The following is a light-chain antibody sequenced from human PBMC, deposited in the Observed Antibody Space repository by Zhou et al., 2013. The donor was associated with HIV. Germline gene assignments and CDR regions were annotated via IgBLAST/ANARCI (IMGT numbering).Light chain of an antibody. V-gene: IGKV1-33*01. CDR2: DTS. CDR1: RDIGVF. CDR3: QQYNDLPLS. Sequence: DVQMTQSPSSLSASVGDRVTVTCQASRDIGVFLNWYHQKPGKAPKLIIFDTSHLEVGVPSRFRGSGSGTYFTFAITNVQPEDTGTYFCQQYNDLPLSFGGGT. J-gene: IGKJ4*01.